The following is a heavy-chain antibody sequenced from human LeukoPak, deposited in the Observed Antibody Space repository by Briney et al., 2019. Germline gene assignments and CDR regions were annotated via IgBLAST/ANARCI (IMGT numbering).Heavy chain of an antibody. Sequence: SETLSLTCTVSGDSISRSTYYWAWIRQPPGKGLEWIGSVYYGRSPYFNPSLESRATISVDTSKNQFSLKLSSVTAADTAVYYCVRAHYYDSSGYFDYWGQGTLVTVSS. V-gene: IGHV4-39*07. CDR2: VYYGRSP. D-gene: IGHD3-22*01. CDR3: VRAHYYDSSGYFDY. CDR1: GDSISRSTYY. J-gene: IGHJ4*02.